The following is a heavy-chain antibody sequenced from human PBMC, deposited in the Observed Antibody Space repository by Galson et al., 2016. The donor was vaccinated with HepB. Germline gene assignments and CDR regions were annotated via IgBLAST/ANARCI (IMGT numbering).Heavy chain of an antibody. CDR3: AREGADGDFDLYGWFDP. D-gene: IGHD4-17*01. V-gene: IGHV3-9*01. CDR1: GFTFDEYA. J-gene: IGHJ5*02. Sequence: SLRLSCAASGFTFDEYAMHWVRQAPEKGLEWVSGISWNSATIVYADSVKGRFTISRDNAKNSLHLQMNSLRVEDTAFYYCAREGADGDFDLYGWFDPWGQGTLVTVSS. CDR2: ISWNSATI.